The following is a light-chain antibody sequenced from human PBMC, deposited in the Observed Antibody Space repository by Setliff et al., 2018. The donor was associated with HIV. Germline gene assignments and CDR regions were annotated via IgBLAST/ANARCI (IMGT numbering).Light chain of an antibody. V-gene: IGLV6-57*01. CDR2: EDK. CDR1: SGSIASNY. CDR3: QSYGSDIVI. Sequence: NFMLTQHHSVSESPGKTVTISCTRSSGSIASNYVQWYQQRPGSSPTTVIYEDKQRPSGVPDRFSGSLDSSSNSASLTISGLKTGDEADYYCQSYGSDIVIFGGGTK. J-gene: IGLJ2*01.